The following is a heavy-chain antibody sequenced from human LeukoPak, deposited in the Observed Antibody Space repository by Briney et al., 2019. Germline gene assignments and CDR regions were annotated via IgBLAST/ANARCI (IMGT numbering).Heavy chain of an antibody. CDR3: ARDETYYDYVWGSYRLYGMDV. J-gene: IGHJ6*02. Sequence: PGGSLRLSCAASGFTFSSYGMHWVRQAPGKGLEWVAVISYDGSNKYYADSVKGRFTISRDNAKNSLYLQMNSLRAEDTAVYYCARDETYYDYVWGSYRLYGMDVWGQGTTVTVSS. CDR2: ISYDGSNK. CDR1: GFTFSSYG. V-gene: IGHV3-30*03. D-gene: IGHD3-16*02.